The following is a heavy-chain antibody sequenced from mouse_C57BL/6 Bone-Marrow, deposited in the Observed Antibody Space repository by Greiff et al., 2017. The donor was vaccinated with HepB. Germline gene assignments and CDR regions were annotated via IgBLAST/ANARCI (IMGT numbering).Heavy chain of an antibody. D-gene: IGHD1-1*01. Sequence: EVKVEESGGGLVQPGGSLKLSCAASGFTFSDYGMAWVRQAPRKGPEWVAFISNLAYSIYYADTVTGRFTISRENAKNTLYLEMSSLRSEDTAMYYCARKGDYYGSSYWYFDVWGTGTTVTGAS. CDR3: ARKGDYYGSSYWYFDV. CDR1: GFTFSDYG. J-gene: IGHJ1*03. CDR2: ISNLAYSI. V-gene: IGHV5-15*04.